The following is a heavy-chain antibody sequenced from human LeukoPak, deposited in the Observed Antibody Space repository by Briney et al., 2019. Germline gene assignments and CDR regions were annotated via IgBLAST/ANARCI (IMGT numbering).Heavy chain of an antibody. J-gene: IGHJ6*02. CDR3: AKVLDSSGYYSYYYYGMDV. V-gene: IGHV3-23*01. D-gene: IGHD3-22*01. Sequence: GGSLRLSCAASGFTLSSYAMSWVRQAPGKGLEWVSAISGSGGSTYYADSVKGRFTISRDNSKNTLYLQMNSLRAEDTAVYYCAKVLDSSGYYSYYYYGMDVWGQGTTVTVSS. CDR1: GFTLSSYA. CDR2: ISGSGGST.